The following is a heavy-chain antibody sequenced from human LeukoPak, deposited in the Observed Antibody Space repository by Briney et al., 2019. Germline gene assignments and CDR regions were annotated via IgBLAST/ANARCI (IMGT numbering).Heavy chain of an antibody. J-gene: IGHJ4*02. Sequence: GSLRLSCAASGFTFSSYGMHWVRQAPGKGLEWVAVISYDGSNKYYADSVKGRFTISRDNAKNSLYLQMSSLRDDDTAVYYCTRDRGWQQFDYWGQGTLVTVSS. CDR2: ISYDGSNK. D-gene: IGHD5-24*01. CDR3: TRDRGWQQFDY. CDR1: GFTFSSYG. V-gene: IGHV3-30*03.